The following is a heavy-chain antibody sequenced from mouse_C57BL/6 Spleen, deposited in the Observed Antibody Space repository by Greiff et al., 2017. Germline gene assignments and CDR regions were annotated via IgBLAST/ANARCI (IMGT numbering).Heavy chain of an antibody. CDR1: GYTFTSYW. CDR3: AMNQLDPWFAY. CDR2: IHPSDSDT. J-gene: IGHJ3*01. V-gene: IGHV1-74*01. D-gene: IGHD4-1*02. Sequence: QVQLQQPGAELVKPGASVKVSCKASGYTFTSYWMHWVKQRPGQGLEWIGRIHPSDSDTNYNQKFKGKATLTVDKSSSTAYMQLSSLTSEASAVYYCAMNQLDPWFAYWGQGTLVTVSA.